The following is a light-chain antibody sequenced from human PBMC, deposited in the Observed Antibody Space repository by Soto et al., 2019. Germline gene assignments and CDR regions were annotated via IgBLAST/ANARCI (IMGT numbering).Light chain of an antibody. CDR1: QSVGTK. CDR3: QQYHSYSRT. J-gene: IGKJ1*01. Sequence: EIVMTQSPGTLSVSPGERATLSCRASQSVGTKLAWYQQKPGQVPRLLIYHVSSRATGVPARFSGSGSGTEFTLTISSLQPEDIATYYCQQYHSYSRTFGQGTKVDIK. V-gene: IGKV3-15*01. CDR2: HVS.